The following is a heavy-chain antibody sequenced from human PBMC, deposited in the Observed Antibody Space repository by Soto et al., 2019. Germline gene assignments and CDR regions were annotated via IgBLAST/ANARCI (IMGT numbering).Heavy chain of an antibody. CDR1: GYTFTSYG. V-gene: IGHV1-18*01. Sequence: GASVKVSCKASGYTFTSYGMSWVRQAPGQGLEWMGWISAYNGNTNYAQKLQGRVTMTTDTSTSTAYMELRSLRSDDTAVYYCARDTEFTITQYGRIWFYFDYWGQGPLVTVSS. D-gene: IGHD2-15*01. CDR3: ARDTEFTITQYGRIWFYFDY. J-gene: IGHJ4*02. CDR2: ISAYNGNT.